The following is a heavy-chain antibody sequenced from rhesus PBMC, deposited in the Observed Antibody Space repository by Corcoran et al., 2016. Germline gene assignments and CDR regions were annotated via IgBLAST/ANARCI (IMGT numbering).Heavy chain of an antibody. CDR1: GGSISDSYR. D-gene: IGHD2-27*01. CDR2: VYGSSTST. CDR3: ARVGDWVVLDY. J-gene: IGHJ4*01. Sequence: QLQLQESGPGLVKPSETLSLTCAASGGSISDSYRWSWIRQPPGKGLEWIGYVYGSSTSTNSDPSLNDRVTISKDTSKSQCSLKRSSVTAADTAVYYCARVGDWVVLDYWGQGVLVTVSS. V-gene: IGHV4S10*01.